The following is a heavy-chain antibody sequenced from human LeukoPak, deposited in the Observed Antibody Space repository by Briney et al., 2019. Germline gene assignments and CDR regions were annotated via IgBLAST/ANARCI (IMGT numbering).Heavy chain of an antibody. V-gene: IGHV4-59*01. CDR3: ARSSYYSDSSGYSYFYYYNMDV. Sequence: SETLSLTCTVSGGSISSYYWNWIRQPPGKGLEWIGYIYYSGSTNYNPSLKSRVTISVDTSKNQFSLKLSSVTAADTAVYYCARSSYYSDSSGYSYFYYYNMDVWGKGTTVTVSS. CDR1: GGSISSYY. D-gene: IGHD3-22*01. J-gene: IGHJ6*03. CDR2: IYYSGST.